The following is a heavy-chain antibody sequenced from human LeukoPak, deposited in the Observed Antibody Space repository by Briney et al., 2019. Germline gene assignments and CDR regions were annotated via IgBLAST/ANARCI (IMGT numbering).Heavy chain of an antibody. CDR2: INPSGGST. Sequence: ASVKVSCKASGYTFTSYYMHWVRQTPGQGLEWMGIINPSGGSTSYAQKFQGRVTMTRDTSTSTVYMELSSLRSEDTAVYYCARESVSTGLWDYWGQGTLVTVSS. V-gene: IGHV1-46*01. CDR1: GYTFTSYY. D-gene: IGHD2/OR15-2a*01. J-gene: IGHJ4*02. CDR3: ARESVSTGLWDY.